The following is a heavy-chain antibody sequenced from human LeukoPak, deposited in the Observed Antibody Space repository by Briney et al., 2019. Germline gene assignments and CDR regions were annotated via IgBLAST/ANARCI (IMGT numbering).Heavy chain of an antibody. D-gene: IGHD2/OR15-2a*01. CDR1: GFSFTNAW. Sequence: GGSLRLSCAASGFSFTNAWMSWVRQAPGKGLEWVSYISSSSTIYYADSVKGRFTISRDNAKNSLSLQMNSLRAEDTAVYYCARDFYGPYYYYGMDVWGQGTTVTVSS. V-gene: IGHV3-69-1*01. J-gene: IGHJ6*02. CDR2: ISSSSTI. CDR3: ARDFYGPYYYYGMDV.